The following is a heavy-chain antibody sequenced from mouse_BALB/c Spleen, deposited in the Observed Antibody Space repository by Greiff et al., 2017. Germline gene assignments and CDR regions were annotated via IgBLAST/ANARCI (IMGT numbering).Heavy chain of an antibody. D-gene: IGHD2-12*01. CDR3: VRQLEAMDY. CDR2: IWTGGGT. CDR1: GFSLTSYD. Sequence: QVQLKESGPGLVAPSQSLSITCTVSGFSLTSYDISWIRQPPGKGLEWLGVIWTGGGTNYNSAFMSRLSISKDNSKSQVFLKMNSLQTDDTAIYYCVRQLEAMDYWGQGTSVTVSS. V-gene: IGHV2-9-2*01. J-gene: IGHJ4*01.